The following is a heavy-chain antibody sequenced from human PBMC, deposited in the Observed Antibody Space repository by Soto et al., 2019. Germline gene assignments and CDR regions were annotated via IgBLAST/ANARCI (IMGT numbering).Heavy chain of an antibody. CDR1: GGSISSYY. V-gene: IGHV4-59*08. CDR2: IYYSGST. D-gene: IGHD6-19*01. J-gene: IGHJ4*02. Sequence: SETLSLTCTVSGGSISSYYWSWIRQPPGKGLECIGYIYYSGSTNYNPSLKSRVTISVDTSKNQFSLKLSSVTAADTAVYYCARQDSSGGYFDYWGQGTLVTVSS. CDR3: ARQDSSGGYFDY.